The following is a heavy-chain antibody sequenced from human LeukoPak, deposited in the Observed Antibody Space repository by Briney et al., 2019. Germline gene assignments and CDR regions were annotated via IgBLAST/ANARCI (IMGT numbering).Heavy chain of an antibody. CDR3: ASRHDYGDSAPFDY. Sequence: SVKVSCKASGGTFSSYAISWVRQAPGQRLEWMGGIIPIFGTANYAQKFQGRVTITADKSTSTAYMELSSLRSEDTAVYYCASRHDYGDSAPFDYWGQGTLVTVSS. CDR2: IIPIFGTA. D-gene: IGHD4-17*01. CDR1: GGTFSSYA. V-gene: IGHV1-69*06. J-gene: IGHJ4*02.